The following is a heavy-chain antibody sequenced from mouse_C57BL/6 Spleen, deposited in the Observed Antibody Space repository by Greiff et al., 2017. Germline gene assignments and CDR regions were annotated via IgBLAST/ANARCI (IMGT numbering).Heavy chain of an antibody. V-gene: IGHV5-17*01. Sequence: DVHLVESGGGLVKPGGSLKLSCAASGFTFRDYGMHWVRQAPEKGLEWVAYISSGSSTIYYADTVKGRLPISRDNATNTQFLQMTSLRSEDTSMYYCARKTDSMDYWGQGTSVTVSS. CDR3: ARKTDSMDY. J-gene: IGHJ4*01. CDR1: GFTFRDYG. CDR2: ISSGSSTI.